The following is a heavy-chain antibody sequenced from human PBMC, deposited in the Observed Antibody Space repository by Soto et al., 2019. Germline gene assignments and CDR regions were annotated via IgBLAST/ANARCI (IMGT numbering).Heavy chain of an antibody. CDR2: IDTSDSYT. CDR1: GYSFTSYW. J-gene: IGHJ6*02. D-gene: IGHD6-25*01. V-gene: IGHV5-10-1*01. CDR3: ARDFQRYYYYYGMDV. Sequence: PGESLKISCKGSGYSFTSYWISWVRQMPGKGLEWMGRIDTSDSYTNYSPSFQGHVTISADKSISTAYLQWSSLKASDTAMYYCARDFQRYYYYYGMDVWGQGTTVTVSS.